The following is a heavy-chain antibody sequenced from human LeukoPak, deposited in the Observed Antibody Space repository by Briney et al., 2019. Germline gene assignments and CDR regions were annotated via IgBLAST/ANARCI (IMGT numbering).Heavy chain of an antibody. CDR3: IRTLIVATSPYMDV. CDR1: GFTFSSYW. V-gene: IGHV3-74*01. CDR2: VNSEGTGT. D-gene: IGHD5-12*01. J-gene: IGHJ6*03. Sequence: GGSLRLSCAASGFTFSSYWMHWVRQAPGKGLVWVSRVNSEGTGTTYADSVEGRFTISRDNAKNTVYLQMNSLRAEDTAIYYCIRTLIVATSPYMDVWGKGTTVTVSS.